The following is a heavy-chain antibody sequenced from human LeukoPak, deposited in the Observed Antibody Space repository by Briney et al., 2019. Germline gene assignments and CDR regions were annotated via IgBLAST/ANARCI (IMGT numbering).Heavy chain of an antibody. CDR1: GYTFTGYY. J-gene: IGHJ4*02. V-gene: IGHV1-2*02. Sequence: ASVKVSCKASGYTFTGYYMHWVRQAPGQGLEWMGWINPNSGGTNYAQKFQGRVTMTRDTSISTAYMELSRLRPDDTAVYYCARGNFYDNKGYSPELRYWGQGTLVTVSS. D-gene: IGHD3-10*01. CDR3: ARGNFYDNKGYSPELRY. CDR2: INPNSGGT.